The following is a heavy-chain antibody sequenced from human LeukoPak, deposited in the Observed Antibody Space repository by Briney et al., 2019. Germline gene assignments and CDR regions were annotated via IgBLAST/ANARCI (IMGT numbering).Heavy chain of an antibody. CDR3: TREQWLPDY. V-gene: IGHV3-11*05. D-gene: IGHD5-24*01. CDR2: VSKTSSYT. J-gene: IGHJ4*02. Sequence: GGSLRLSCAASGFKFSDYYMNWIRQAAGKGLDWVSQVSKTSSYTNYADSVKGRFTISRDNARTSLYLQMNSLRAEDTAVYYCTREQWLPDYWGQGTLVTVSS. CDR1: GFKFSDYY.